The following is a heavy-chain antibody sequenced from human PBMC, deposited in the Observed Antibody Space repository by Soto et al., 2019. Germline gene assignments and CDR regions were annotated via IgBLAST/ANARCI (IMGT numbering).Heavy chain of an antibody. CDR1: GGSFSGYY. J-gene: IGHJ4*02. Sequence: SETLSLTCAVYGGSFSGYYWSWIRQPPGKGLEWIGEINHSGSTNYNPSLKSRVTISVDTSKNQFSLKLSSATAADTAVYYCARGEFDYWGQGTLVTVSS. CDR2: INHSGST. V-gene: IGHV4-34*01. CDR3: ARGEFDY.